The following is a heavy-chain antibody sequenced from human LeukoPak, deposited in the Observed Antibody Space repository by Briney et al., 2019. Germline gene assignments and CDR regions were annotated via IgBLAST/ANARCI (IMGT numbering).Heavy chain of an antibody. CDR1: GFTFSGYE. D-gene: IGHD1-26*01. CDR3: AKARGAKGPPDY. CDR2: ISSSDSTM. J-gene: IGHJ4*02. V-gene: IGHV3-48*03. Sequence: PGGSLRLSCAASGFTFSGYEMNWVRQAPGKGLEWVSYISSSDSTMYYADSVKGRFTISRDNSKNTLYLQMNSLRAEDTAVYYCAKARGAKGPPDYWGQGTLVTVSS.